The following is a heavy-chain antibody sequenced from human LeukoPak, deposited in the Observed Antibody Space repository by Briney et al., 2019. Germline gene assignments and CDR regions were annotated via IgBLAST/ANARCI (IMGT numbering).Heavy chain of an antibody. CDR3: TRPQYYYDSSGYQPLYWYFDL. D-gene: IGHD3-22*01. CDR1: GFTFCDYA. V-gene: IGHV3-49*04. Sequence: PRGSPSPSCTASGFTFCDYAMSWVRQAPGEGLEWVGFIRSKAYGGTTEYAASVKGRFTIARVDTKSIAYLQMNSLKTEDTAVYYCTRPQYYYDSSGYQPLYWYFDLWGRGTRDSVSS. J-gene: IGHJ2*01. CDR2: IRSKAYGGTT.